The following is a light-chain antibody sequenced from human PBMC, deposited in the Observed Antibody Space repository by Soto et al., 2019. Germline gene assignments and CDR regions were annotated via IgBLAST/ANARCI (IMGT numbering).Light chain of an antibody. V-gene: IGKV1-8*01. CDR1: QDIYIY. J-gene: IGKJ2*01. CDR3: QQYYYYPYP. CDR2: GAS. Sequence: AIRMTQSPSSMSTSTGDGVTITCRASQDIYIYFAWYKQKTGGDPNVLISGASTLQSGVTNTFSGTRSGTEFALTIRSLQAKDFATYYYQQYYYYPYPVGQVTNVEIK.